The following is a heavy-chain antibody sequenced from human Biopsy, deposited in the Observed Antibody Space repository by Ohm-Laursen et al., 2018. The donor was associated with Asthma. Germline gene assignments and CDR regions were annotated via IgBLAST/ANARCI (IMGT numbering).Heavy chain of an antibody. V-gene: IGHV1-24*01. D-gene: IGHD4-17*01. Sequence: SVKVSYKISGYSLTDLSMHWVRQAPGQGLEWMGGHDHEEGGTVNARRFQGRVTMTEDTSTDTAYMELSSLSSDDTAVYYCASDFPKDYVRYNFQFWGQGTLVTVSS. CDR2: HDHEEGGT. CDR1: GYSLTDLS. J-gene: IGHJ4*02. CDR3: ASDFPKDYVRYNFQF.